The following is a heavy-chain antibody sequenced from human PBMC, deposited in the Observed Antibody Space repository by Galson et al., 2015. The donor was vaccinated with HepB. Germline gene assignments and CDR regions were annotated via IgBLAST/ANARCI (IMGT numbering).Heavy chain of an antibody. D-gene: IGHD6-19*01. J-gene: IGHJ4*02. CDR1: GFTLSSYW. Sequence: SLRLSCAVSGFTLSSYWMSWVRQAPGKGLEWLANIKEDGSERYYVDSVKGRFAISRDNAKNSVYLEMNSLRVEDTAVYYCATTGLGRDIIVPGVWGRGALVTVSS. V-gene: IGHV3-7*03. CDR2: IKEDGSER. CDR3: ATTGLGRDIIVPGV.